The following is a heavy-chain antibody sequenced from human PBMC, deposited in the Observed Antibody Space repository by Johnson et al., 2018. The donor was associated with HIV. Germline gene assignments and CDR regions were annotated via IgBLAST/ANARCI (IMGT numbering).Heavy chain of an antibody. J-gene: IGHJ3*02. Sequence: VQLVESGGGVVRPGGSLRLSCAASGFTFDDYGMSWVRQAPGKGLGWVSGINWNGGSTGYADSVQGRFTISRDNSKNTLYLQMNSLRAEDTAVYYCARGDCSSTSCPRNAFDIWGQGAMVTVSS. CDR3: ARGDCSSTSCPRNAFDI. CDR1: GFTFDDYG. CDR2: INWNGGST. D-gene: IGHD2-2*01. V-gene: IGHV3-20*04.